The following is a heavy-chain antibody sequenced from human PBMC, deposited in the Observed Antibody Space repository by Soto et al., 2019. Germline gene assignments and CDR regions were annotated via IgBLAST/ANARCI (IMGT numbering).Heavy chain of an antibody. CDR2: ISYDGSNK. CDR1: GFTFSSYG. V-gene: IGHV3-30*18. CDR3: AKDLGYCISTSCPDYYYYCMDV. J-gene: IGHJ6*02. Sequence: QVQLVESGGGVVQPGRSLRLSCAASGFTFSSYGMHWVRQAPGKGLEWVAVISYDGSNKYYADSVKGRFTISRDNSKNTLYLQMNSLRAEDTAVYYCAKDLGYCISTSCPDYYYYCMDVWGQGTTVTVSS. D-gene: IGHD2-2*01.